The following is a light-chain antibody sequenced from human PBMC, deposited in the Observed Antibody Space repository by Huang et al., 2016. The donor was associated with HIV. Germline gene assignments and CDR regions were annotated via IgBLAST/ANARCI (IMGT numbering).Light chain of an antibody. CDR3: QQRGSWPLT. J-gene: IGKJ4*01. CDR1: QSVAHD. Sequence: EIVLTQSPANLFLSPGERATLPCRASQSVAHDLAWYQQNPGHAPMLLNYDASNRATGIPARCSGSGSGTDFTLTISSLEPEDFAVYYGQQRGSWPLTFGGGTKVDI. CDR2: DAS. V-gene: IGKV3-11*01.